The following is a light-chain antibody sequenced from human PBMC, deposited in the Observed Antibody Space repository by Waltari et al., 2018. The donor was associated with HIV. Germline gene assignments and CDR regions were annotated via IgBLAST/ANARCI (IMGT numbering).Light chain of an antibody. J-gene: IGLJ3*02. CDR3: CSGGNNNIWV. CDR1: NSDVANFNY. Sequence: QFALAQPRSVSGSPGQSVSISCTGSNSDVANFNYVSWYQQHPGKVPKLIIYDVTKRPSGVPNRFSGSKSGNPASLTISGLPADDEADYYCCSGGNNNIWVFGGGTKVTVL. CDR2: DVT. V-gene: IGLV2-11*01.